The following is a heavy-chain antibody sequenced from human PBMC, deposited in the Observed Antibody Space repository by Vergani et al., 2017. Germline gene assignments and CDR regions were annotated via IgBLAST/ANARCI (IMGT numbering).Heavy chain of an antibody. D-gene: IGHD5-18*01. V-gene: IGHV3-23*01. J-gene: IGHJ6*02. CDR3: AREFTAMVRRGYYYYGMDV. Sequence: EVQLLESGGGLVQPGGSLRLSCAASGFTFSSYAMSWVRQAPGKGLEWVSAISGSGGSTYYADSVKGRFTISRDNSKNTLYLQMNSLRAEDTAVYYCAREFTAMVRRGYYYYGMDVWGQGTTVTVSS. CDR2: ISGSGGST. CDR1: GFTFSSYA.